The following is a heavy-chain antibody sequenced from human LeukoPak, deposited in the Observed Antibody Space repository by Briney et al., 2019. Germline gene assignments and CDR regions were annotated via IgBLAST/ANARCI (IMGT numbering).Heavy chain of an antibody. CDR3: ARSGSYHGYFDY. J-gene: IGHJ4*02. Sequence: PGGSLRLSCAASGFTFSSYAMSWVRQAPGKGLEWVSAISGSGGSTYYADSVKGRFTISRDNSKNPLYLQMNSLRAEDTAVYYCARSGSYHGYFDYWGQGTLVTVSS. CDR1: GFTFSSYA. V-gene: IGHV3-23*01. CDR2: ISGSGGST. D-gene: IGHD1-26*01.